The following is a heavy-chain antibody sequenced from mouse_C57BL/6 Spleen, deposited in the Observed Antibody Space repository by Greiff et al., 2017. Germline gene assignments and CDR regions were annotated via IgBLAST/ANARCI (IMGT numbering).Heavy chain of an antibody. Sequence: EVQLQQSGPELVKPGASVKISCKASGYTFTDYYMNWVKQSHGKSLEWIGEINPNNGGTSYNQKFKGKATLTVDKSSSTAYMELRSLTSEDSAVYYCANDYDRRCAYWGQGTLVTVSA. D-gene: IGHD2-4*01. J-gene: IGHJ3*01. CDR2: INPNNGGT. CDR1: GYTFTDYY. V-gene: IGHV1-26*01. CDR3: ANDYDRRCAY.